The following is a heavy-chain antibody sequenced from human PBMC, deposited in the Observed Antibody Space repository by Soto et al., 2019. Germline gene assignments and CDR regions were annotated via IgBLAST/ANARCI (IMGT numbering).Heavy chain of an antibody. V-gene: IGHV3-30-3*01. Sequence: GGSLRLSCAASGFTFSSYAMHWVRQAPGKGLEWVAVISYDGSNKYYADSVKGRFTISRDNSKNTLYLQMNSLRAEDTAVYYCARDPKLAGHFDYWGQGTLVTVSS. D-gene: IGHD6-19*01. J-gene: IGHJ4*02. CDR2: ISYDGSNK. CDR1: GFTFSSYA. CDR3: ARDPKLAGHFDY.